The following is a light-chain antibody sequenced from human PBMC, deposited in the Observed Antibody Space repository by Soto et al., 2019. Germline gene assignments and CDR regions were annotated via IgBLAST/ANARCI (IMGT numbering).Light chain of an antibody. CDR3: SSYAGSNSYV. CDR1: SSDFGGYNY. V-gene: IGLV2-8*01. J-gene: IGLJ1*01. CDR2: EVT. Sequence: QSVLTQPPSASGSPGQSVTISCTGTSSDFGGYNYVSWYQQHPGKAPKLIIYEVTKRPSGVPDRFSGSKSGNTASLTVSGLQAADEADYYCSSYAGSNSYVFGTGTKLTVL.